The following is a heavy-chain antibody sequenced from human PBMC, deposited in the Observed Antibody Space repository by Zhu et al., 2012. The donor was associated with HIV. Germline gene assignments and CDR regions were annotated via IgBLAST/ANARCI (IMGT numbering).Heavy chain of an antibody. CDR3: ARHRGAAAGFY. J-gene: IGHJ4*02. D-gene: IGHD6-13*01. CDR2: IYYSGST. CDR1: GGSISSSSYY. Sequence: QVQLQESGPGLVKPSETLSLTCTVSGGSISSSSYYWGWIRQPPGKGLEWIGSIYYSGSTYYNPSLKSRVTISVDTSKDQFSLKLSSVTAADTAVYYCARHRGAAAGFYWGQGTLVTV. V-gene: IGHV4-39*01.